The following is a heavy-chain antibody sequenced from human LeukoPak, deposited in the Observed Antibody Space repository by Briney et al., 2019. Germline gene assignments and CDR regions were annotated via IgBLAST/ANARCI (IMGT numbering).Heavy chain of an antibody. J-gene: IGHJ6*03. CDR3: ARLSRLRYYYYMDV. CDR2: IYYSGST. Sequence: SETLSLTCTVSGGSISDYYWGWIRQPPGKGLEWIGSIYYSGSTYYNPSLKSRVTISVDTSKNQFSLKLSSVTAADTAVYYCARLSRLRYYYYMDVWGKGTTVTISS. CDR1: GGSISDYY. V-gene: IGHV4-39*01.